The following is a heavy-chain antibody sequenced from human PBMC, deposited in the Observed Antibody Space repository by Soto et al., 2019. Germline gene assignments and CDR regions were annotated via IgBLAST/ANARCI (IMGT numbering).Heavy chain of an antibody. D-gene: IGHD3-10*01. J-gene: IGHJ4*02. CDR2: IFHDGTA. CDR1: GVSISSGNW. CDR3: ARLVYDTRLNYMYFDF. V-gene: IGHV4-4*02. Sequence: SETLSLTCAVSGVSISSGNWWTWVRQTPQRGLEYIGEIFHDGTANYCPSFERRVAISVDTSKNQFSLKLTSVTAADTAIYFCARLVYDTRLNYMYFDFWGQGALVTVSS.